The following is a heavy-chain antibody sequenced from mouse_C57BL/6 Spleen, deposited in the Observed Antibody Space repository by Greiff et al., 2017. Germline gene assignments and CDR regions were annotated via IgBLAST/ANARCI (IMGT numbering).Heavy chain of an antibody. D-gene: IGHD2-3*01. CDR1: GFTFSSYA. V-gene: IGHV5-4*01. Sequence: EVKVVESGGGLVKPGGSLKLSCAASGFTFSSYAMSWVRQTPEKRLEWVATISDGGSYTYYPDNVKGRFTISRDNAKNNLYLQMSHLKSEDTAMYYCARDVYDGYYRYFDVWGTGTTVTVPS. J-gene: IGHJ1*03. CDR2: ISDGGSYT. CDR3: ARDVYDGYYRYFDV.